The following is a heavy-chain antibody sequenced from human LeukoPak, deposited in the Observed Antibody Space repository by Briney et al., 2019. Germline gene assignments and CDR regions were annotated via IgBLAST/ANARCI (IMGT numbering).Heavy chain of an antibody. CDR1: GFTFSSYE. D-gene: IGHD6-19*01. Sequence: GGSLRLSCAASGFTFSSYEMNWVRQAPGKGLEWVSYISSSGSTIYYGDSVKGRFTIFRDNAKNSLYLQMNSLRAEDTAVYYCARAHIAVAGTPPMGYWGQGTLVTVSS. CDR3: ARAHIAVAGTPPMGY. CDR2: ISSSGSTI. J-gene: IGHJ4*02. V-gene: IGHV3-48*03.